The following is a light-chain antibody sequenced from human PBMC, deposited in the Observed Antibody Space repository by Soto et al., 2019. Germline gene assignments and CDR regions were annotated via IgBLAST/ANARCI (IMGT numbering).Light chain of an antibody. CDR3: SSHTSSNTRI. CDR2: EVS. J-gene: IGLJ1*01. Sequence: QSALTQPPSASGPPGQSVTISCTGTSSDIGAYDYVSWYQQHPDKAPKLMIYEVSNRPSGVSNRFSGSKSVNTATLTISGLQAEDEADYYCSSHTSSNTRIFGTGTKVTVL. V-gene: IGLV2-14*03. CDR1: SSDIGAYDY.